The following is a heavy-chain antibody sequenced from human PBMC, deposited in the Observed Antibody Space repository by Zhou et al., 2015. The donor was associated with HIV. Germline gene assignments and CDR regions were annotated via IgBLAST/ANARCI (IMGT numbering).Heavy chain of an antibody. D-gene: IGHD3-3*01. J-gene: IGHJ2*01. CDR2: IIPVFGTP. CDR1: GGTFSSYA. Sequence: QVQLVQSGAEVKKPGSSVKVSCKASGGTFSSYAISWLRRAPGQGLEWMGGIIPVFGTPKYAQKFQGRVTITADESTGTVYMDLNSLRSDDTAMYYCARSFGGSDDYWYFDLWGRGTLVTVSS. CDR3: ARSFGGSDDYWYFDL. V-gene: IGHV1-69*01.